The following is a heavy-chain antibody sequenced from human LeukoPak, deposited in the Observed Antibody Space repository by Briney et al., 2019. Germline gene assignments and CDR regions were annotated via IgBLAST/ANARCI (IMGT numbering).Heavy chain of an antibody. CDR1: GGSISSYY. Sequence: SETLSLTCTVSGGSISSYYWSWIRQPPGKGLEWTGYIYYSGSTNYNPSLKSRVTISVDTSKNQFSLKLSSVTAADTAVYYCARDQSGSYYLDYWGQGTLVTVSS. CDR3: ARDQSGSYYLDY. D-gene: IGHD1-26*01. V-gene: IGHV4-59*01. J-gene: IGHJ4*02. CDR2: IYYSGST.